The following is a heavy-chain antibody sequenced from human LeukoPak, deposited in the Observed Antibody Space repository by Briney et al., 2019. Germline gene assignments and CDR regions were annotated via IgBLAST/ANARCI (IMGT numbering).Heavy chain of an antibody. V-gene: IGHV3-9*01. D-gene: IGHD3-22*01. CDR2: ISWNSGSI. CDR1: GFTFDDYA. Sequence: GGSLRLSCAASGFTFDDYAMHWVRQAPGKGLEWVSGISWNSGSIGYADSVKGRFTISRDTAKNSLYLQMNSLRAEDTALYYCAKVPNSYYDSSGYYYDYWGQGTLVTVSS. CDR3: AKVPNSYYDSSGYYYDY. J-gene: IGHJ4*02.